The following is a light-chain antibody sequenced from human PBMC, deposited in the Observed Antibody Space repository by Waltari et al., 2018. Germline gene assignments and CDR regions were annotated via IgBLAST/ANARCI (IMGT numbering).Light chain of an antibody. J-gene: IGLJ1*01. V-gene: IGLV2-23*02. CDR1: SSDVGSYNL. Sequence: QSALTQPASVSGSPGQSITISCTGTSSDVGSYNLVSWYQQHPGKAPKLMIYEVSKQPSVGSNRFSGSKSGNTASLTISGLQAEDEADYYCCSYAGSTTYVFGTGTKVTVL. CDR2: EVS. CDR3: CSYAGSTTYV.